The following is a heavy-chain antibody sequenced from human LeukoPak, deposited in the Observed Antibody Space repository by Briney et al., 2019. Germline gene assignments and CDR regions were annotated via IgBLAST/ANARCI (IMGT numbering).Heavy chain of an antibody. Sequence: SETLSLTCTVSGGSISSSSYYWGWIRQPPGKGLEWIGSIYYSGSTYYNPSLKSRVTISVDTSKNQFSLKLSSVTAADTAVYYCARQGYSSGWYASLNWFDPWGQGTLVTVSS. D-gene: IGHD6-19*01. CDR2: IYYSGST. V-gene: IGHV4-39*01. CDR3: ARQGYSSGWYASLNWFDP. J-gene: IGHJ5*02. CDR1: GGSISSSSYY.